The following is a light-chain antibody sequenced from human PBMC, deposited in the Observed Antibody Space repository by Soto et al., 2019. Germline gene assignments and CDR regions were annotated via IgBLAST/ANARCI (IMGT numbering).Light chain of an antibody. CDR3: QRYGGSPPFT. CDR2: GAS. Sequence: EIVLTQSPGTLSLSPGETATLSCRASQRVSNSYLAWYQKKPGEAPRLLFYGASSRAAGIPDRFSGSGSGTDFTLTISRLEPEDFAVYFCQRYGGSPPFTFGQGTKVEI. CDR1: QRVSNSY. V-gene: IGKV3-20*01. J-gene: IGKJ2*01.